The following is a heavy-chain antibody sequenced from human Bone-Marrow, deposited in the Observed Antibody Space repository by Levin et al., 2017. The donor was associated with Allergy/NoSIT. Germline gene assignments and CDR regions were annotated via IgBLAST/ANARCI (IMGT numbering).Heavy chain of an antibody. CDR1: NGSISSDGYY. D-gene: IGHD2-15*01. Sequence: SETLSLTCTVSNGSISSDGYYWSWIRQHPGKGLEWIGYIYYSGSTYYNPSLKSRLTITVDTSKNQFSLKLNSVTAADTVVYYCAREVKTCCSGGSCYSGRGLFDCWGQGTLVTVSS. V-gene: IGHV4-31*03. CDR3: AREVKTCCSGGSCYSGRGLFDC. J-gene: IGHJ4*02. CDR2: IYYSGST.